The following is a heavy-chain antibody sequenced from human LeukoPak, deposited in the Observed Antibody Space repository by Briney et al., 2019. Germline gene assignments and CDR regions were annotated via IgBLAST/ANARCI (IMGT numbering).Heavy chain of an antibody. CDR2: INHSGST. Sequence: PSETLSLTCAVYGGSFSGYYWSWIRQPPGKGLEWIGEINHSGSTNYNPSLKSRVTISVDTSKNQLSLKLSSVTAADTAVYYCARGMYSSGWYGSHFDYWGQGTLVTVSS. V-gene: IGHV4-34*01. CDR3: ARGMYSSGWYGSHFDY. J-gene: IGHJ4*02. CDR1: GGSFSGYY. D-gene: IGHD6-19*01.